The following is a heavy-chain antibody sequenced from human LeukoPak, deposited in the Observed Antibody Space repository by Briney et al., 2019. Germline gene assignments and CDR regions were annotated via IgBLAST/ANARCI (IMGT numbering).Heavy chain of an antibody. Sequence: SETLSLTCAVSGGSFNGYSCTWIRQPPGKGLEWIGEIIHSGGTSYNPSLKSRPTISVDTSRKQFSLKLTSVTAADTALYFCARGPLAFRRVAGIFSWGRGTQVTVSS. V-gene: IGHV4-34*01. CDR1: GGSFNGYS. CDR3: ARGPLAFRRVAGIFS. CDR2: IIHSGGT. J-gene: IGHJ5*02. D-gene: IGHD6-19*01.